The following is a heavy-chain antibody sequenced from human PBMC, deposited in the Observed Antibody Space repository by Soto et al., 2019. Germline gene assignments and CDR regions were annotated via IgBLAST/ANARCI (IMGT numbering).Heavy chain of an antibody. D-gene: IGHD3-22*01. CDR3: ARDFSMVVLAPGY. CDR2: IIPIFGTA. V-gene: IGHV1-69*05. CDR1: GGTFSSYA. J-gene: IGHJ4*02. Sequence: SVKVSCKASGGTFSSYAISWVRQAPGQGLEWMGGIIPIFGTANYAQKFQGRVTITSDTSASTAYMELSSLRSEDTAVYNLARDFSMVVLAPGYWGQGTRVTVSP.